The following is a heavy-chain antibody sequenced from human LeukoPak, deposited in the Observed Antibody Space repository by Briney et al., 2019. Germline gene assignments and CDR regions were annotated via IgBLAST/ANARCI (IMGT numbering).Heavy chain of an antibody. CDR3: ARYTVVSSPGAFDL. CDR1: GFTFRSFW. D-gene: IGHD2-21*01. J-gene: IGHJ3*01. V-gene: IGHV3-7*03. CDR2: IKQNGAEE. Sequence: GGFLRLSCAASGFTFRSFWMSWVRQAPGKRLEWVANIKQNGAEEYYMDSVKGRFAISRDNAKNSVSLQMNSLRVEDTAMYYCARYTVVSSPGAFDLWGQGTMVTVSS.